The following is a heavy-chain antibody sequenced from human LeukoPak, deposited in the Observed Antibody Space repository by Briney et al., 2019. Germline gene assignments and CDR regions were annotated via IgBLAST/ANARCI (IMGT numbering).Heavy chain of an antibody. V-gene: IGHV3-33*01. D-gene: IGHD6-13*01. Sequence: GRSLRLSCAASGFTFSSYGMHWVRQAPGKGLEWVAVIWYDGSNKYYADSVKGRFTISRDNSKNTLYLQMNSLRAEVTAVYYCARDRIAAAGTSYYYYYYGMDVWGKGTTVTVSS. J-gene: IGHJ6*04. CDR2: IWYDGSNK. CDR3: ARDRIAAAGTSYYYYYYGMDV. CDR1: GFTFSSYG.